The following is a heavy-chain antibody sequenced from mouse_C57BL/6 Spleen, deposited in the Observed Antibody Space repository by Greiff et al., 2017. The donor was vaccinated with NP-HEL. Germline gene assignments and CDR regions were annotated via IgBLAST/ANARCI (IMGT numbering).Heavy chain of an antibody. CDR3: ARPDSSGYAMDY. V-gene: IGHV5-17*01. J-gene: IGHJ4*01. CDR1: GFTFSDYG. D-gene: IGHD3-2*02. CDR2: ISRGSSTI. Sequence: EVQLAESGGGLVKPGGSLKLSCAASGFTFSDYGMHWVRQAPEKGLEWVAYISRGSSTIYYAETVKGRFTISGDNAKNTLYLQMTSLRSEDTAMYYCARPDSSGYAMDYWGQGTSVTVSS.